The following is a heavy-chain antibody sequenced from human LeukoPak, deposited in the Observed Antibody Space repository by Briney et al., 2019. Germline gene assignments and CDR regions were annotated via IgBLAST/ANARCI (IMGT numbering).Heavy chain of an antibody. CDR3: ASLEGGPSDGR. CDR1: GFPVRSRY. V-gene: IGHV3-53*01. J-gene: IGHJ4*02. Sequence: GGSLRLSCEVSGFPVRSRYMTWVRQPPGKGLECVAVIYSGGTTYHIDSVKGRFTISRDISESTMYLEMNNLRVEDTATYYCASLEGGPSDGRWGQGTLVIISS. CDR2: IYSGGTT. D-gene: IGHD3-3*01.